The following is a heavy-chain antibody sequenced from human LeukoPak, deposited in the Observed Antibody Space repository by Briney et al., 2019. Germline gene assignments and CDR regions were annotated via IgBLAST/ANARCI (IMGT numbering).Heavy chain of an antibody. V-gene: IGHV4-34*01. Sequence: PSETLSLTCAVYGGSFSGYYWSWIRQPPGKGLEWIGEINHSGSTNYNPSLKSRVTISVDTSKNQFSLKLSSVTAADTAVYYCARKWYSSSWYPLDYWGQGTLVTVSS. CDR2: INHSGST. CDR1: GGSFSGYY. CDR3: ARKWYSSSWYPLDY. D-gene: IGHD6-13*01. J-gene: IGHJ4*02.